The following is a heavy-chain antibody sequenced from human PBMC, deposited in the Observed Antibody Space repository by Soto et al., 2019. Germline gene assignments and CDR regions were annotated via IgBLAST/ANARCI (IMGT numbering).Heavy chain of an antibody. Sequence: SVKVSCKASGGTFSSYAISWVRQAPGQGLEWMGGIIPIFGTANYAQRFQGRVTITADESTSTAYMELSSLRSEDTAVYYCARDIYYDSSGYYYRFDYWGHGTLVTVSS. CDR1: GGTFSSYA. D-gene: IGHD3-22*01. V-gene: IGHV1-69*13. J-gene: IGHJ4*01. CDR2: IIPIFGTA. CDR3: ARDIYYDSSGYYYRFDY.